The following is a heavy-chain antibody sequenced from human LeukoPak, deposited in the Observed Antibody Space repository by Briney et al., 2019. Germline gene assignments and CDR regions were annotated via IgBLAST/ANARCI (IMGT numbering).Heavy chain of an antibody. J-gene: IGHJ4*02. Sequence: GGSLRLSCAASGFTFSIYEMNWVRQAPGKGLERVSYISSSGSTMYYADSVKGRFTISRDNAKNSLYLQMNSLRAEDTAVYYCARVGSGWYIDYWGQGTLVTVSS. D-gene: IGHD6-19*01. CDR1: GFTFSIYE. V-gene: IGHV3-48*03. CDR2: ISSSGSTM. CDR3: ARVGSGWYIDY.